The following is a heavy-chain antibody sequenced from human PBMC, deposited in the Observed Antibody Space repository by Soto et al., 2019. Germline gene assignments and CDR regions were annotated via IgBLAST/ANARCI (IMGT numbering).Heavy chain of an antibody. CDR2: IVVGSGNT. CDR3: AADQEGSYLHHYVMDV. D-gene: IGHD1-26*01. J-gene: IGHJ6*02. Sequence: SVKVSCKASGFTFTSSAMQWVRQARGQRLEWIGWIVVGSGNTNYAQKFQERVTITRDMSTSTAYMELSSLRSEDTAVYYCAADQEGSYLHHYVMDVWGQGTTVTVSS. V-gene: IGHV1-58*02. CDR1: GFTFTSSA.